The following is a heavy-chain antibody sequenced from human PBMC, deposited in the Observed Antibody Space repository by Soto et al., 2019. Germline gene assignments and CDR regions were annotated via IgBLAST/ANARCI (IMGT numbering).Heavy chain of an antibody. CDR3: ARPPGGGGY. D-gene: IGHD3-10*01. CDR2: IYSGGYT. Sequence: EVQLVESGGGLIQPGGSLRLSCAVSGFTVSNNYMSWVRQAPGKGLEGVSVIYSGGYTAYGDSVKGRFTISRDNSKNHLYPQTNSPKPDAAAVFFCARPPGGGGYWGQGTLVTVSS. J-gene: IGHJ4*02. V-gene: IGHV3-53*01. CDR1: GFTVSNNY.